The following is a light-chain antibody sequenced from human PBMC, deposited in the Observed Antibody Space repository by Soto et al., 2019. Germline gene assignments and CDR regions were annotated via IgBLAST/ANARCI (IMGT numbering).Light chain of an antibody. Sequence: EIVLTQSPGTLSLFPGERATLSCRASQSVSSNSLAWYQHRPGQAPRLVIYGASSRATDIPDRFSGSGSGTDFTLTINRLEPEDFAVYYCQQYDSSPRTFGQGTKVDIK. CDR3: QQYDSSPRT. V-gene: IGKV3-20*01. J-gene: IGKJ1*01. CDR1: QSVSSNS. CDR2: GAS.